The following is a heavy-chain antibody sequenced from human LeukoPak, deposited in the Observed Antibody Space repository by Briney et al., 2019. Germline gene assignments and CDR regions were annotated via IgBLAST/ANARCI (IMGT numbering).Heavy chain of an antibody. CDR1: GGSFSGYY. CDR3: ARGATIFGVVSHYYYYYYMDV. Sequence: SETLSLTCAVYGGSFSGYYWSWIRQPPGKGLEWIGEINHSGSTNYNPSLKSRVTISVDTSKNQFSLKLSSVTAADTAVYYCARGATIFGVVSHYYYYYYMDVWGKGTTVTVSS. J-gene: IGHJ6*03. D-gene: IGHD3-3*01. CDR2: INHSGST. V-gene: IGHV4-34*01.